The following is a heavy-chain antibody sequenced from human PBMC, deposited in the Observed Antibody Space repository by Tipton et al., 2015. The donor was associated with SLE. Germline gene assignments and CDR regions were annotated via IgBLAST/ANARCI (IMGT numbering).Heavy chain of an antibody. D-gene: IGHD1-26*01. CDR1: GGSISSYY. CDR3: ARERDYSGSRDAFDI. J-gene: IGHJ3*02. Sequence: GLVKPSETLSLTCTVSGGSISSYYWSWIRQPPGKGLEWIGYIYYSGSTNYNPSLKSRVTISVDTSKNQFSLKLSSVTAADTAVYYCARERDYSGSRDAFDIWGQGTMVTVSS. CDR2: IYYSGST. V-gene: IGHV4-59*12.